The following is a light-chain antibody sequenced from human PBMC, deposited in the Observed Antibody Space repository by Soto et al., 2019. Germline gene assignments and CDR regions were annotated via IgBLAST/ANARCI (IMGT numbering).Light chain of an antibody. V-gene: IGLV1-40*01. Sequence: QAVVTQPPSVSGAPGQRVTSSCTGSSSNIGAGYDVHWYQQLPGTAPKLLIYGNSNRPSGVPDRFSGSKSGTSASLAITGLQAEDEADYYCQSYDSSLSAVFGGGTKLTVL. J-gene: IGLJ2*01. CDR3: QSYDSSLSAV. CDR1: SSNIGAGYD. CDR2: GNS.